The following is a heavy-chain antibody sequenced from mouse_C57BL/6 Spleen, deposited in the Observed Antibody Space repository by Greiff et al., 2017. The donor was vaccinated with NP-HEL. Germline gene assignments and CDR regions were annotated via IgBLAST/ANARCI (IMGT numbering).Heavy chain of an antibody. V-gene: IGHV3-1*01. J-gene: IGHJ1*03. D-gene: IGHD1-1*01. CDR1: GYSITSGYD. CDR3: ARAPITTVSHWYFDV. CDR2: ISYSGST. Sequence: EVKLEESGPGMVKPSQSLSLTCTVTGYSITSGYDWHWIRHFPGNKLEWMGYISYSGSTNYNPSLKSRISITHDTSKNHFFLKLNSVTTEDTATYYCARAPITTVSHWYFDVWGTGTTVTVSS.